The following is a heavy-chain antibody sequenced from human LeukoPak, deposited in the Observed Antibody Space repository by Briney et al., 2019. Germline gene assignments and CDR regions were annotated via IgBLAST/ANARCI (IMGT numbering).Heavy chain of an antibody. J-gene: IGHJ4*02. V-gene: IGHV3-11*01. CDR1: GFTFSDYY. CDR2: ISSSGSTI. D-gene: IGHD2-15*01. Sequence: KPGGPLRLSCAASGFTFSDYYMSWIRQAPGKGLEWVSYISSSGSTIYYADSVKGRFTISKDNAKNSLYLQMSSLRAEDTAVYYCTTRVVTSTFTLLGDYWGQGTLVTVSS. CDR3: TTRVVTSTFTLLGDY.